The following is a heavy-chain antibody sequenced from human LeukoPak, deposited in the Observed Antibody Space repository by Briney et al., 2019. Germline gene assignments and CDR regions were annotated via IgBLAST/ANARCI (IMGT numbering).Heavy chain of an antibody. D-gene: IGHD6-13*01. CDR3: AKDHSSSWYRIMGNWFDP. CDR2: ISGSGGST. J-gene: IGHJ5*02. V-gene: IGHV3-23*01. CDR1: GFTFSSYA. Sequence: GGSLRLSCAASGFTFSSYAMSWVRQAPGKGLEWVSAISGSGGSTYYADSVKGRFTISRDNSKNTLYLQMNSLRAEDTAVYYCAKDHSSSWYRIMGNWFDPWGQGTLVTVSS.